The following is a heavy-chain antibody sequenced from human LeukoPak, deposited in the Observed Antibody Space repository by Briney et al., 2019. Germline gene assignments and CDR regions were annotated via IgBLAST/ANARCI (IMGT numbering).Heavy chain of an antibody. D-gene: IGHD3-16*01. V-gene: IGHV3-23*01. Sequence: GGSLRLSCAASGFTFSSYGMTWVRQAPGKGLEWVSAISGSGGSTYYADSVKGRFTISRDNSKNTLYLQMNSLRAEDTAVYYCAKDPVFPVPAGAFDPWGQGTLVTVSS. CDR1: GFTFSSYG. CDR3: AKDPVFPVPAGAFDP. CDR2: ISGSGGST. J-gene: IGHJ5*02.